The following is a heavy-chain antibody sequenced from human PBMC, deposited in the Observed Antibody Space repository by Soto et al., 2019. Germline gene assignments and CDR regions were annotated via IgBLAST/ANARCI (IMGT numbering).Heavy chain of an antibody. Sequence: GASVKVSCKASGYTFTSYYMHWVRQAPGQGLEWMGIINPSGGSTSYAQKFQGRVTVTRDTSTSTVYMELSSLRSEDTAVYYCARAIIRITIFGVVIISGMDVWGQGTTVTVSS. CDR1: GYTFTSYY. V-gene: IGHV1-46*01. CDR2: INPSGGST. J-gene: IGHJ6*02. CDR3: ARAIIRITIFGVVIISGMDV. D-gene: IGHD3-3*01.